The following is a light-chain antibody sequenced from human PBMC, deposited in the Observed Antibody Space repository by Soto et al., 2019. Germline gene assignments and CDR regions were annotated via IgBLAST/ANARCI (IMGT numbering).Light chain of an antibody. CDR3: QQYDSSGT. Sequence: EIVLTQSPGTLSLSPGERATLSCRASQSVSSSYLAWYQQKPGQAPRLLIYGASSRATGIPDRFSGSGSGTDFSLTMSRLEPEDFAVYYWQQYDSSGTFGQGTKVEIK. CDR1: QSVSSSY. V-gene: IGKV3-20*01. CDR2: GAS. J-gene: IGKJ1*01.